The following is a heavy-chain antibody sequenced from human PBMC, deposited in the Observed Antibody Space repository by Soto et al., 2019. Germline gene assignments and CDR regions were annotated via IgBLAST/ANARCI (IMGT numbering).Heavy chain of an antibody. D-gene: IGHD6-19*01. Sequence: EVQLLESGGGLVQPGGSLRLSCAASGFTFSSYAMSWVRQAPGKGLEWVSAIRGSGGSTYYADSVKGRFTISRDNSKNTLYLQMNSLRAEDTAVYYCAKQWSGWGNFDYWGQGTLVTVSS. V-gene: IGHV3-23*01. CDR1: GFTFSSYA. CDR3: AKQWSGWGNFDY. J-gene: IGHJ4*02. CDR2: IRGSGGST.